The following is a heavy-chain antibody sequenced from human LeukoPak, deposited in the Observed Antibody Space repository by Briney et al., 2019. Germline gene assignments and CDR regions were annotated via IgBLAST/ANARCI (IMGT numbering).Heavy chain of an antibody. Sequence: SETLSLTCTVSGGSISSYYWSWIRQPAGKGLEWIGRIYTSGSTNYNPSLKSRVTMSVDTSKNQFSLKLSSVTAADTAVYHCARSGQQLVLLDYWGQGTLVTVSS. CDR3: ARSGQQLVLLDY. V-gene: IGHV4-4*07. CDR1: GGSISSYY. J-gene: IGHJ4*02. D-gene: IGHD6-13*01. CDR2: IYTSGST.